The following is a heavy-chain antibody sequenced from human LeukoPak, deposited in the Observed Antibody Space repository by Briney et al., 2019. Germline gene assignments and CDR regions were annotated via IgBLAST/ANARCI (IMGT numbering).Heavy chain of an antibody. V-gene: IGHV1-2*06. J-gene: IGHJ5*02. CDR2: VNPNSGGT. CDR1: GYTFIGYY. CDR3: ARSYSSARNWFDP. D-gene: IGHD6-19*01. Sequence: ASVKVSCKASGYTFIGYYIHWVRQAPGQGLEWMGRVNPNSGGTNFAQKFQGRVTMTRDTSISTAYMELSRLRSDDTAVYYCARSYSSARNWFDPWGQGTLVTVSS.